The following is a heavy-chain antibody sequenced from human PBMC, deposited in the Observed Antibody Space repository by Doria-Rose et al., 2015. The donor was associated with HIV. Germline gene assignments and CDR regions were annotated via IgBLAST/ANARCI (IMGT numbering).Heavy chain of an antibody. CDR1: GFSFESYA. V-gene: IGHV3-9*01. CDR3: AKAPIIGPKYYFYMDV. J-gene: IGHJ6*03. CDR2: ISLDSGAK. D-gene: IGHD3-3*01. Sequence: VQLVQSGGGLVQPGRSLRLSCVGSGFSFESYAMHWVRLAPGKGLEWVAGISLDSGAKGNADSVEGRLTISRDNAKKSVYLEMRSLRPEDTAFYYCAKAPIIGPKYYFYMDVWGKGTSVTVSS.